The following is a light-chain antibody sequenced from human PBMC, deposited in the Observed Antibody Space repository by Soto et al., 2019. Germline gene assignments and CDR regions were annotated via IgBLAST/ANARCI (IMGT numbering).Light chain of an antibody. V-gene: IGLV1-47*01. J-gene: IGLJ3*02. CDR1: SSDIGSNC. CDR2: KND. Sequence: QSVLTQPPSASGTPGQRVTISCTGSSSDIGSNCVYWYQQLPEMAPKLLIYKNDQRPSGISERFSGSKSGTSASLAISGLRTEDEANYYCASWDDTLSGRVFGGGTQLTVL. CDR3: ASWDDTLSGRV.